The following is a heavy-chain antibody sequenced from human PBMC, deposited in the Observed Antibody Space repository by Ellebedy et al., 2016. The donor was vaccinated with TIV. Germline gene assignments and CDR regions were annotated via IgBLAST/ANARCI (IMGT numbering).Heavy chain of an antibody. J-gene: IGHJ4*02. CDR3: ARDTNGSWAYMDV. V-gene: IGHV3-30*04. CDR2: ISFDGSVK. Sequence: PGGSLRLSCAASGFTFSRYAMHWVRQAPGKGLEWVAVISFDGSVKYYEDSVKGRFTISRENSKNTLFLHMNSLRPEDKDIHYCARDTNGSWAYMDVWGQGTLVTVSS. D-gene: IGHD6-13*01. CDR1: GFTFSRYA.